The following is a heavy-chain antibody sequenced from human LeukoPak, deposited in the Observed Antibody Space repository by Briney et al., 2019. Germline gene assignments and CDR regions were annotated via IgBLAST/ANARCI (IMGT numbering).Heavy chain of an antibody. Sequence: ASETLSLACAAYGGSFSDYYWSWIRQPPGKGLEYIGEINHSGITNYNPSLMSRVTISVDTSKNQFSLKLSSVTAADTAVYYCARRGFKGYCSDGSCYSRRPNWFDPWGQGTLVTVSS. V-gene: IGHV4-34*01. J-gene: IGHJ5*02. CDR3: ARRGFKGYCSDGSCYSRRPNWFDP. CDR1: GGSFSDYY. D-gene: IGHD2-15*01. CDR2: INHSGIT.